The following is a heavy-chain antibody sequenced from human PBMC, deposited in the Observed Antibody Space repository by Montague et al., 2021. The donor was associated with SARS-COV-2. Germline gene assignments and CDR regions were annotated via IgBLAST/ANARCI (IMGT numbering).Heavy chain of an antibody. Sequence: SETLSLTCTVPGGSFIGYYWGWIRQPPGKGLEWIGEINHNGNTQYNPSLKSRLIMSLDTSRTHISLQVTSVTAADTAVYFCARRLYSFGSGTYRDWGQGTLVTVSS. J-gene: IGHJ4*02. CDR2: INHNGNT. V-gene: IGHV4-34*01. D-gene: IGHD3-10*01. CDR3: ARRLYSFGSGTYRD. CDR1: GGSFIGYY.